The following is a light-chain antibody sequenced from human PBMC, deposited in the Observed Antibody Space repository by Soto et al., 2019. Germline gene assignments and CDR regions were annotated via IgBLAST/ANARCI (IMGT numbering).Light chain of an antibody. CDR2: DVS. Sequence: QSVLTQPASVSGSPGQSITISCTGTSGDVGGYDHVSWYQHHPGKAPKYMIYDVSYRPSGVSNRFSGSKSGNTASLTISGLQAEDEADYYCASYTGSYTLVFGGGTKVTVL. CDR3: ASYTGSYTLV. J-gene: IGLJ3*02. V-gene: IGLV2-14*03. CDR1: SGDVGGYDH.